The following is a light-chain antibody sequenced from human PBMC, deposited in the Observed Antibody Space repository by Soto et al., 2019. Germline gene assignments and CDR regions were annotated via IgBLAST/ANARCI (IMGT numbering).Light chain of an antibody. V-gene: IGKV1-5*03. CDR1: QSISNW. Sequence: DIQVTQSPSSLSASVGDRVTITCRASQSISNWLAWYQQKPGKAPKLLIYKASSLESGVPSRFSGSGSGTEFTLTISSLQPDDFATYYCQHYNSYSEAFGQGTKVDI. J-gene: IGKJ1*01. CDR3: QHYNSYSEA. CDR2: KAS.